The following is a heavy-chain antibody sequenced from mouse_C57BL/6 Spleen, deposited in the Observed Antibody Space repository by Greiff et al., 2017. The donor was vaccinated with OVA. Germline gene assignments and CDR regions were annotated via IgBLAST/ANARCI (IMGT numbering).Heavy chain of an antibody. Sequence: VQLQQPGAELVKPGASVKLSCKASGYTFTSYWMHWVKQRPGQGLEWIGMIHPNSGSTNYNEKFKSKATLTVDKSSSTAYLQLRSLTSYDAAVYYCSREDYGKRDYARDYWGQGTSVTVSS. J-gene: IGHJ4*01. D-gene: IGHD1-1*01. V-gene: IGHV1-64*01. CDR1: GYTFTSYW. CDR3: SREDYGKRDYARDY. CDR2: IHPNSGST.